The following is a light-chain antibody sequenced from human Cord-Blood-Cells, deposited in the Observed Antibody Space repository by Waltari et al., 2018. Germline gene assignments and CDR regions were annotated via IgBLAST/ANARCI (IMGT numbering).Light chain of an antibody. Sequence: QSALTQPRSVSGSPGQSVTIPCPGTSSDVGGYNYVSWYQQLPGKAPKLMIYDVSKRPSGVPDRFSGSKSGNTASLTISGLQAEDEADYYCCSYAGSYTYVFGTGTKVTVL. CDR3: CSYAGSYTYV. CDR2: DVS. J-gene: IGLJ1*01. V-gene: IGLV2-11*01. CDR1: SSDVGGYNY.